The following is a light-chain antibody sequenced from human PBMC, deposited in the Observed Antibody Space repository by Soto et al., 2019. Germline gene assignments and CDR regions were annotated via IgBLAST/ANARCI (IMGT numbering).Light chain of an antibody. V-gene: IGLV4-69*01. Sequence: QLVVTQSPSASASLGASVKLTCTLSSGHSTYAIAWHQQQPEKGPRYLMNLNSDGSHSKGDGIPDRFSGSSSGTERYLTISSLPSEDEADYYCQTWGTGIGVFGGGTKLTVL. CDR3: QTWGTGIGV. CDR1: SGHSTYA. J-gene: IGLJ3*02. CDR2: LNSDGSH.